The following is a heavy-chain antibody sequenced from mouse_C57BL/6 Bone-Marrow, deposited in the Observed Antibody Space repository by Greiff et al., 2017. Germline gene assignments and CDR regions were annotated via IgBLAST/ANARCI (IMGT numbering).Heavy chain of an antibody. J-gene: IGHJ4*01. D-gene: IGHD2-3*01. CDR1: GFTFSSYG. CDR3: ARELYDGYYWAMDY. V-gene: IGHV5-4*01. Sequence: EVKLVESGGGLVKPGGSLKLSCAASGFTFSSYGLSWVRQTPEKRLEWVATISDGGSYTYYPDNVKGRFTISRDNAKNNLYLQMSHLKSEDTAMYYCARELYDGYYWAMDYWGQGTSVTVSS. CDR2: ISDGGSYT.